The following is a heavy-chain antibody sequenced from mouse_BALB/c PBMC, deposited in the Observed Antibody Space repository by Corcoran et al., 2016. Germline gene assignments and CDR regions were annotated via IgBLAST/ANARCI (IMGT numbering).Heavy chain of an antibody. CDR3: ARIVYYYFDY. D-gene: IGHD1-1*01. V-gene: IGHV8-8*01. J-gene: IGHJ2*01. CDR1: GFSLSTSGMG. CDR2: IWWDDDK. Sequence: QVTLKESGPGILQTSQTLSLTCSFSGFSLSTSGMGVGWIRQPSGKGLEWLAHIWWDDDKYYNTALKSGLTISKDTSKNQVFLKIASVDTADTATYYCARIVYYYFDYWGQGTTLTVSS.